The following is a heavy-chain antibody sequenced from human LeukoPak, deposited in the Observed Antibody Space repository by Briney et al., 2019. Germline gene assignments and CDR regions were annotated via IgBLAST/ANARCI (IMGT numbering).Heavy chain of an antibody. V-gene: IGHV4-39*01. D-gene: IGHD6-13*01. CDR2: IYYSGST. CDR3: ARHYGPTIAAAGTLYMDV. CDR1: GGSISSSSYY. J-gene: IGHJ6*03. Sequence: PSETLSLTCTVSGGSISSSSYYWGWIRQPPGKGLEWIGSIYYSGSTYYNPSLKSRVTISVDTSKDQFSLKLSSVTAADTAVYYSARHYGPTIAAAGTLYMDVWGKGPTVTVSS.